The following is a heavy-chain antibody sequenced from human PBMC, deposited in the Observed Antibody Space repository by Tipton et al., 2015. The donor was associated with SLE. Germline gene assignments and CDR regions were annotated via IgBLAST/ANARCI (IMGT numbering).Heavy chain of an antibody. CDR1: GDSFTNDAHY. Sequence: TLSLTCTVSGDSFTNDAHYWGWIRQTAGKGLEWLGRIHNTGSTYYNPSLKSRVTISLDTSTNPFSLRLTSVTAADTAEYYCVRIIRADWYFDLWGRGTLVTVSS. CDR2: IHNTGST. D-gene: IGHD6-25*01. J-gene: IGHJ2*01. CDR3: VRIIRADWYFDL. V-gene: IGHV4-61*02.